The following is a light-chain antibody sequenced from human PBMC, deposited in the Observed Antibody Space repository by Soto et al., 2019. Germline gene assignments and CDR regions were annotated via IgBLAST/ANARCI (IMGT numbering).Light chain of an antibody. J-gene: IGKJ1*01. CDR2: GAS. CDR1: QSVSSSY. CDR3: QQYGSSSWT. Sequence: EIVLTQSPGTLSLSPWERVTLSCRASQSVSSSYLAWYQQKPGQAPRLLIYGASSRATGIPDRFSGSGSGTDFTLTISRLEPEDFAVYYCQQYGSSSWTFGQGTKVDIK. V-gene: IGKV3-20*01.